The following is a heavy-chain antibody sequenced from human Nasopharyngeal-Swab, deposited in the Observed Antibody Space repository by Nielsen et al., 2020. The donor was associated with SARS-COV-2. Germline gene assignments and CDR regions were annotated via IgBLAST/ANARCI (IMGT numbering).Heavy chain of an antibody. CDR1: GGTFSSYA. D-gene: IGHD2-15*01. V-gene: IGHV1-69*04. CDR2: IIPILGIA. CDR3: AGEYCSGGSCYGNYGMDV. J-gene: IGHJ6*02. Sequence: SVKVSCKASGGTFSSYAISWVRQAPRQGLEWMGRIIPILGIANYAQKFQGRVTITADKSTSTAYMELSSLRSEDTAVYYCAGEYCSGGSCYGNYGMDVWGQGTTVTVSS.